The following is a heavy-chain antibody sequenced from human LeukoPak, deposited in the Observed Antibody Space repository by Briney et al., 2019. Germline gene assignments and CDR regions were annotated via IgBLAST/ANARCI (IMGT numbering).Heavy chain of an antibody. D-gene: IGHD6-19*01. Sequence: SETLSLTCSVSGGSIRSSSYYWGWIRQPPGKGLEWIGSIFYTGSTYYNPSLKSRITISLDTSKNQFSLKLNSVTAADTAVYYCVGPRAVADYWGQGTLVTVSS. CDR2: IFYTGST. CDR1: GGSIRSSSYY. V-gene: IGHV4-39*07. J-gene: IGHJ4*02. CDR3: VGPRAVADY.